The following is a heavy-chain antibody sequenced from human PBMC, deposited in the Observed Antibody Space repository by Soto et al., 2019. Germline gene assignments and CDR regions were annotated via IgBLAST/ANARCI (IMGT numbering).Heavy chain of an antibody. D-gene: IGHD3-9*01. CDR2: IYQNGGT. CDR1: GGSISSSTW. CDR3: ARYWGYLLTGRADALDI. Sequence: QVQLQESGPGLVKPSGTLSLTCAVSGGSISSSTWWRWVRQPPGKGLEWIGEIYQNGGTNYSPSHSSRVTLSVAKSKNQVSLRLNSVTAADTAAYYCARYWGYLLTGRADALDIWGQGTMVTVAS. J-gene: IGHJ3*02. V-gene: IGHV4-4*02.